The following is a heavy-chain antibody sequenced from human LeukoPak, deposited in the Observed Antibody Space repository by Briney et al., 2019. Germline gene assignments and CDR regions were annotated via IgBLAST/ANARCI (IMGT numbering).Heavy chain of an antibody. D-gene: IGHD3-16*01. V-gene: IGHV4-34*01. J-gene: IGHJ5*02. CDR3: ARDHGGVFDP. Sequence: SETLSLTCAVYGESFSGYYWSWIRQPPGKGLEWIGEINHSGSTNYNPSLKSRVTISVDTSKNQFSLKLSSVTAADTAVYYCARDHGGVFDPWGQGTLVTVSS. CDR1: GESFSGYY. CDR2: INHSGST.